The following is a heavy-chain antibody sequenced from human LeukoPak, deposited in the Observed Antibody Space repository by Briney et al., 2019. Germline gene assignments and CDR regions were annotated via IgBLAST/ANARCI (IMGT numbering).Heavy chain of an antibody. CDR1: GYTFTGYY. D-gene: IGHD3-22*01. CDR3: AKDSTYYYDSSGYSHYGNFDY. CDR2: INPSGGST. J-gene: IGHJ4*02. Sequence: ASVKVSCKASGYTFTGYYMHWVRQAPGQGLEWMGIINPSGGSTSYAQKFQGRVTMTRDMSTSTVYMELSSLRSEDTAVYYCAKDSTYYYDSSGYSHYGNFDYWGQGTLVTVPS. V-gene: IGHV1-46*01.